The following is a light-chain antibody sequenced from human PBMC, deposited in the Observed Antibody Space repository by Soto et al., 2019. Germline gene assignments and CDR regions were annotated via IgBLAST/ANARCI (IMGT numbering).Light chain of an antibody. J-gene: IGKJ4*01. V-gene: IGKV1-12*01. CDR1: QGISSR. CDR3: QQANSFPLT. Sequence: DIQMTQSPSSVSASVGDRVTITCRASQGISSRLVWFQHKPGKAPKLLIYAASTLQSGVPSRFSGSGSGTDFTLTISSLQSEDFATYYCQQANSFPLTFGGGSKVEIK. CDR2: AAS.